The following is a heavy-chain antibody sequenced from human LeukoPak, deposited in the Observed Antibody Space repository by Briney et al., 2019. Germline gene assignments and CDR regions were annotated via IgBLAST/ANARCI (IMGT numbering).Heavy chain of an antibody. CDR3: AKDPGIAVAGNDY. Sequence: GGSLRLSCAASGFTFDDYAMHWVRQAPGKGLEWVSGISWNSGSIGYADSVKGRFTISRDNAKNSLYLQMNSLRAEDTAVYYCAKDPGIAVAGNDYWGQGTLVTVSS. D-gene: IGHD6-19*01. CDR1: GFTFDDYA. V-gene: IGHV3-9*01. J-gene: IGHJ4*02. CDR2: ISWNSGSI.